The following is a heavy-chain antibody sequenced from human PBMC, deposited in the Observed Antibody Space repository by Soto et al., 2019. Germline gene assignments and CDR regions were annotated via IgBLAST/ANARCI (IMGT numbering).Heavy chain of an antibody. CDR3: EKVRVREDTYKKFDP. CDR2: ISGSGGST. V-gene: IGHV3-23*01. Sequence: EVQLLESGGGLVQPGGSLRLSCAASGFTFSSYAMSWVRQAPGKGLEWVSAISGSGGSTYYAESVKGRFTISRDNAKNALYVQKNRQRAEDMDVYYCEKVRVREDTYKKFDPWGQGTLFTDST. D-gene: IGHD3-10*01. J-gene: IGHJ5*02. CDR1: GFTFSSYA.